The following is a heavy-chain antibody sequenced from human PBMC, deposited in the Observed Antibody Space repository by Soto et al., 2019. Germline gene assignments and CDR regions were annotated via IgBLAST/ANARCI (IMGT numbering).Heavy chain of an antibody. CDR2: IYHSGST. CDR3: ATMPDYDILTGLHY. V-gene: IGHV4-4*02. CDR1: SGSISSSNW. J-gene: IGHJ4*02. D-gene: IGHD3-9*01. Sequence: QVQLQESGPGLVKPSGTLSLTCAVSSGSISSSNWWSWVRQPPGKGLEWIGEIYHSGSTNYNPSLKSRVTISVAKSMSQCSLKLSSVTAADTAVYYCATMPDYDILTGLHYWGEGTLVTVSS.